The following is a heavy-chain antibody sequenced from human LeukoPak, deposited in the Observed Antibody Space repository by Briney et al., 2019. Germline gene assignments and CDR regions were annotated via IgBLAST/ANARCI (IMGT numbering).Heavy chain of an antibody. D-gene: IGHD2-2*01. CDR1: GGSFSGYY. Sequence: PSETLSLTCAVYGGSFSGYYWSWIRQPPGKGLEWIGEINHSGSTNYNPSLKSRVTISVDTSKNQFSLKLSSVTAADTAVYYCARGDRPGYQTPRYYFDYWGQGTLVTVSS. CDR2: INHSGST. CDR3: ARGDRPGYQTPRYYFDY. J-gene: IGHJ4*02. V-gene: IGHV4-34*01.